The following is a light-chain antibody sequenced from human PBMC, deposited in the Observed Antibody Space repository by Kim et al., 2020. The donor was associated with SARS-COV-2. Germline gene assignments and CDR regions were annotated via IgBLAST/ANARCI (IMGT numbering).Light chain of an antibody. Sequence: DIQMTQSPSSLSASVGDRVTITCQASQDIAEYLNWYQQKPGKAPKLLIYDASTVETGVPSRFSGSGSGTDFTFTISSLQPEDFATYYCQQFDNLPWTFGQGTKVDIK. V-gene: IGKV1-33*01. CDR2: DAS. CDR3: QQFDNLPWT. J-gene: IGKJ1*01. CDR1: QDIAEY.